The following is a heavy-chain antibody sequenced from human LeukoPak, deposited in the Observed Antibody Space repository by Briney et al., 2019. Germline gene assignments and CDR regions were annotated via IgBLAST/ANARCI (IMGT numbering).Heavy chain of an antibody. CDR1: GGSISSSSYY. CDR3: TAGRSDYFDY. Sequence: KPSETLSLTCTVSGGSISSSSYYWGWIRQPPGKGLEWIGSIYYSGSTYYNPSLKSRVTISVDTSKNQFSLKLNSVTAADTVVYYCTAGRSDYFDYWGQGTLVTVSS. D-gene: IGHD6-25*01. CDR2: IYYSGST. J-gene: IGHJ4*02. V-gene: IGHV4-39*01.